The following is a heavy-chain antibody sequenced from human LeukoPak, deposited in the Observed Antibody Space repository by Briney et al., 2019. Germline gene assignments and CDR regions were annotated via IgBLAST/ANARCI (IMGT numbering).Heavy chain of an antibody. V-gene: IGHV4-39*07. CDR1: GGSISSSSYY. Sequence: KPSETLSLTCTVSGGSISSSSYYWGWIRQPPGKGLEWIGSIYYSGSTYYNPSLKSRVTISVDTSKNQFSLKLSSVTAADTAVYYCARIGSSSQSENYWGQGTLVTVSS. CDR3: ARIGSSSQSENY. CDR2: IYYSGST. J-gene: IGHJ4*02.